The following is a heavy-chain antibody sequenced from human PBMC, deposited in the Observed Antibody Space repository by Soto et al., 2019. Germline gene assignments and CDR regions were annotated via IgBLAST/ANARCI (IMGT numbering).Heavy chain of an antibody. CDR3: AREADLGGSGWLDAFDI. D-gene: IGHD6-19*01. CDR1: GGTFSSYA. CDR2: IIPIFGTA. V-gene: IGHV1-69*06. J-gene: IGHJ3*02. Sequence: QVQLVQSGAEVKKPGSSVKVSCKASGGTFSSYAISWVRQAPGQGLEWMGGIIPIFGTANYAQKFQGRVTITADKSTSTAYMVLSSLRSEDTAVYYCAREADLGGSGWLDAFDIWGQGTMVTVSS.